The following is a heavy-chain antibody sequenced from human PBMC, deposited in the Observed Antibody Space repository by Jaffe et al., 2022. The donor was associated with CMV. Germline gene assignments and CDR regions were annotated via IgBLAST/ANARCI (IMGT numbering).Heavy chain of an antibody. V-gene: IGHV3-7*01. CDR1: GFTFSSYW. CDR2: IKQDGSEK. D-gene: IGHD6-6*01. CDR3: ARDRTRGSSSSYVLGIYYYYGMDV. Sequence: EVQLVESGGGLVQPGGSLRLSCAASGFTFSSYWMSWVRQAPGKGLEWVANIKQDGSEKYYVDSVKGRFTISRDNAKNSLYLQMNSLRAEDTAVYYCARDRTRGSSSSYVLGIYYYYGMDVWGQGTTVTVSS. J-gene: IGHJ6*02.